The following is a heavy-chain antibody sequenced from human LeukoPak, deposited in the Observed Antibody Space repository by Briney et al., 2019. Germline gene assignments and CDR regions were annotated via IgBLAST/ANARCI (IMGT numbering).Heavy chain of an antibody. V-gene: IGHV1-2*06. CDR1: GYTFTGYY. J-gene: IGHJ4*02. CDR3: AREATVSYYFDY. CDR2: INPNSGGT. Sequence: GASVKVSCKASGYTFTGYYMHWVRQAPGQGLEWMGRINPNSGGTNYAQKFQGRVTMTRDTSISTAYMELSRLRSDDTAVYYCAREATVSYYFDYWGQGTLVTVSS. D-gene: IGHD4-17*01.